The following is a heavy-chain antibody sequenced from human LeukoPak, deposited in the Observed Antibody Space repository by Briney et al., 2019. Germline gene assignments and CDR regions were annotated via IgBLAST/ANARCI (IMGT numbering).Heavy chain of an antibody. CDR2: ISYSGST. J-gene: IGHJ4*02. Sequence: PSETLSLTCTVSGGSISSYYWSWIRQPPGKGLEWIGYISYSGSTNYNPSLKSRVTISVDTSRNQFSLKLSSVTAADTAVYYCARGRLGGSGSYYNVLDYWGQGTLVTVSS. CDR3: ARGRLGGSGSYYNVLDY. CDR1: GGSISSYY. V-gene: IGHV4-59*01. D-gene: IGHD3-10*01.